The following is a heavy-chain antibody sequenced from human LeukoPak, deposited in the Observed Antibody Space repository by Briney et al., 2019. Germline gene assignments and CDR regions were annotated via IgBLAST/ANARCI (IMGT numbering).Heavy chain of an antibody. J-gene: IGHJ5*02. CDR2: IIPIFGTA. CDR3: ARVDKYSGSYH. D-gene: IGHD1-26*01. CDR1: GGTFSSYA. Sequence: SVKVSCKASGGTFSSYAISWVRRAPGQGPEWMGRIIPIFGTANYAQKFQGRVTIITDESTSTAYMELSSLRSEDTAVYYCARVDKYSGSYHWGQGTLVTVSS. V-gene: IGHV1-69*05.